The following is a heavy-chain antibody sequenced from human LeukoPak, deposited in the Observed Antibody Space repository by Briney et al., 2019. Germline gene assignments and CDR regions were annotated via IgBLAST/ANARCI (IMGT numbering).Heavy chain of an antibody. D-gene: IGHD3-10*01. V-gene: IGHV1-69*05. CDR1: GGTFSSYA. CDR3: ARGVVRGVITPNYYMDV. CDR2: IIPIFGTA. J-gene: IGHJ6*03. Sequence: ASVKVSCKASGGTFSSYAISWVRQAPGQELEWMRGIIPIFGTANYAQKFQGRVTITTDESTSTAYMELSSLRSEDTAVYYCARGVVRGVITPNYYMDVWGKGTTVTVSS.